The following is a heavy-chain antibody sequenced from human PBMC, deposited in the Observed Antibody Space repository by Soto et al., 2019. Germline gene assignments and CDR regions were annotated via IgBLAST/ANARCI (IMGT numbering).Heavy chain of an antibody. J-gene: IGHJ3*02. V-gene: IGHV3-33*01. D-gene: IGHD2-15*01. CDR3: ARLYCSASSCYSVGAFDI. Sequence: QVQLVESGGGVVQPGRSLRLSCAVSGFTFSSYGMHWVRQAPGKGLEWVALIWFDGSDKYYTESVKGRFTISRDNSKSTLYLQMNSLRAEDTAVYYCARLYCSASSCYSVGAFDIRGQGTMVTVSS. CDR2: IWFDGSDK. CDR1: GFTFSSYG.